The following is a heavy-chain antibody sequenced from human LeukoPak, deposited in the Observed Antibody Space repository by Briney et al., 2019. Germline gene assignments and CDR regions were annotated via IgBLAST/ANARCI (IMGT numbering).Heavy chain of an antibody. Sequence: GGSLRLSCAASGFTFNTHAMSWVRQAPGKGLEWVEGFSGGGISTHYADSAEGRFAISTDNSKNSLYLQMISPRAEDTSVYYCAERGVQYDRFDYWGQGTLVTVSS. V-gene: IGHV3-23*01. J-gene: IGHJ4*02. CDR3: AERGVQYDRFDY. CDR2: FSGGGIST. CDR1: GFTFNTHA. D-gene: IGHD1-1*01.